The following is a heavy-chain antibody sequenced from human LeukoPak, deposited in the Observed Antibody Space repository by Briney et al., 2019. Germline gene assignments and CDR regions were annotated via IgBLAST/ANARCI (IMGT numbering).Heavy chain of an antibody. CDR2: ISYDGATE. Sequence: PGGSLRLSCAASGFTFSDYPMHWVRQAPGKGLEWVAVISYDGATEYYADSVKGRFTISRDNPKNTLFLHINGLRAEDTAVYYCARDTVRGLGYFEQWGQGTPVTVSS. J-gene: IGHJ4*02. CDR1: GFTFSDYP. D-gene: IGHD3-10*01. V-gene: IGHV3-30-3*01. CDR3: ARDTVRGLGYFEQ.